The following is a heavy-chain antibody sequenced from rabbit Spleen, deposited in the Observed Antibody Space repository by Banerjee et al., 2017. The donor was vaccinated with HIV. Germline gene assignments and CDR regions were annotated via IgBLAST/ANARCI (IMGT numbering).Heavy chain of an antibody. CDR2: INIVTGKS. V-gene: IGHV1S45*01. CDR3: ARDGSGWGANFNL. J-gene: IGHJ4*01. D-gene: IGHD4-1*01. Sequence: EQLEESGGGLVQPEGSLTLTCKASGVSLHDKEVMCWVRQAPGKGLEWIACINIVTGKSVYARWAKGRFTMSRTSSTTVTLQMTSLTAADTATYFGARDGSGWGANFNLWGPGTLVTVS. CDR1: GVSLHDKEV.